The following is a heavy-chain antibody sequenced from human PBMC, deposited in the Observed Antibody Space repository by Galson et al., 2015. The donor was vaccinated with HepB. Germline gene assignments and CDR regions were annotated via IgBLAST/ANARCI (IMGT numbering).Heavy chain of an antibody. CDR2: IYYSGST. CDR3: ARQTGMGPRCLVGGGGCKGAVDV. J-gene: IGHJ6*02. D-gene: IGHD2-15*01. V-gene: IGHV4-59*08. Sequence: SETLSLTCTASGGSISSYYWSWIRQPPGKGLEWIGNIYYSGSTNYNPSLKSRVTMSVDTSKNQFSVKLNSVTAADTAVYYCARQTGMGPRCLVGGGGCKGAVDVWGQGTTVTVFS. CDR1: GGSISSYY.